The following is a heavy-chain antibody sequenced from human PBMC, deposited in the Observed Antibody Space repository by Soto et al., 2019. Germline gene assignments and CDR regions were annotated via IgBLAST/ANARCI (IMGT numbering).Heavy chain of an antibody. CDR2: ISNDGSKG. Sequence: GSLRLSCATSGFSFSTYAIHWVRQAPGKGLDWVAVISNDGSKGYYAQSVKGRFTISRDNSNNTVDLQMNSLRAEDTALYYCARSIAVAGLDYWGPGTLVTVSS. D-gene: IGHD6-19*01. V-gene: IGHV3-30-3*01. CDR3: ARSIAVAGLDY. CDR1: GFSFSTYA. J-gene: IGHJ4*02.